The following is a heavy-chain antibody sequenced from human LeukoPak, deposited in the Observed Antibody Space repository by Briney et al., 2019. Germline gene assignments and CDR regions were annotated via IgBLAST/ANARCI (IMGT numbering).Heavy chain of an antibody. V-gene: IGHV3-23*01. D-gene: IGHD6-6*01. CDR3: AKDLEYSSSSGDY. J-gene: IGHJ4*02. CDR2: ISGSGGST. Sequence: GGSLRLSCAASGFTFSSYAMSWVRQAPGKGLEWVSAISGSGGSTYYADSVKGRFTISRDNSKNTLYLQMNRLRAEDTAVYYCAKDLEYSSSSGDYWGQGTLVTVSS. CDR1: GFTFSSYA.